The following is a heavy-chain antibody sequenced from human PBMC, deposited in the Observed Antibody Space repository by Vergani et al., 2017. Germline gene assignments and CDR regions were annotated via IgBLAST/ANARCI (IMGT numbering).Heavy chain of an antibody. J-gene: IGHJ3*01. D-gene: IGHD2-2*01. CDR1: GFTFNSYA. CDR3: AKVCGSTSFSYGGGAFDV. Sequence: QLLESGGGLIQPGGSLRLSCAASGFTFNSYAMTWVRQAPGKGLEWVSGINNNGGSTYYADSVKGRFTISRDNSKNTLYLQMTDLRAEDTATYYCAKVCGSTSFSYGGGAFDVWGHGTMVTVSS. CDR2: INNNGGST. V-gene: IGHV3-23*01.